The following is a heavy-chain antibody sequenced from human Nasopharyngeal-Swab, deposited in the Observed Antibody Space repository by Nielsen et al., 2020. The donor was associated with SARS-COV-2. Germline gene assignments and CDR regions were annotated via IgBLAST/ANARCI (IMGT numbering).Heavy chain of an antibody. CDR3: ARDPGRYCSGGSCPGWVDP. V-gene: IGHV3-33*01. CDR2: IWYDGSNK. D-gene: IGHD2-15*01. J-gene: IGHJ5*02. Sequence: GGSLRLSCAASGFTFSSYGMHWVRQAPGKGLEWVAVIWYDGSNKYYADSVKGRFTISRDNSKNTLYLQMNSLRAEDTAVYYCARDPGRYCSGGSCPGWVDPWGQGTLVTVSS. CDR1: GFTFSSYG.